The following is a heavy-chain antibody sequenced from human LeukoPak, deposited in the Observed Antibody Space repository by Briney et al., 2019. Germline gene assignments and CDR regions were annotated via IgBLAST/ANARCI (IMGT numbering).Heavy chain of an antibody. D-gene: IGHD3-3*01. CDR3: ARDHITIFGVVLPYGMDV. Sequence: GGSLRLSCAASGFTFSSYSMNWGRQAPGKGLEWVSSISSSSSYIYYADSVKGRFTITRDNAKNSLYLQMNSLRAEDTAVYYCARDHITIFGVVLPYGMDVWGQGTTVTVSS. CDR2: ISSSSSYI. J-gene: IGHJ6*02. V-gene: IGHV3-21*01. CDR1: GFTFSSYS.